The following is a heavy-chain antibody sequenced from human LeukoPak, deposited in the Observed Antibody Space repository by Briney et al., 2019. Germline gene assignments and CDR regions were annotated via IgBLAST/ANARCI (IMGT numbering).Heavy chain of an antibody. V-gene: IGHV6-1*01. Sequence: SHTSTLTIVITAEGVPGNRATWNWIWPSQSRNLEWLGRTYYRSKWFNDYAVSVKSRISVNPDTSKNQFSLQLNSVTPEDTAVYYCARDGSPGGNRGYEIWGQGTTVTVSS. CDR1: AEGVPGNRAT. CDR2: TYYRSKWFN. J-gene: IGHJ6*02. D-gene: IGHD5-12*01. CDR3: ARDGSPGGNRGYEI.